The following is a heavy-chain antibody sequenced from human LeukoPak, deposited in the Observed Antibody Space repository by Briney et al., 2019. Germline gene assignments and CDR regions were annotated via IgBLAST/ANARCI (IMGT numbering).Heavy chain of an antibody. CDR1: GFTFSSYA. D-gene: IGHD3-22*01. Sequence: GSLRLSCAASGFTFSSYAMHWVRQAPGKGLEWVAVISYDGSNKYYADSVKGRFTISRDNSKNTLYLQMNSLRAEDTAVYYCAAPAAPYYYDSSGYISPAGRGQGTLVTVSS. CDR2: ISYDGSNK. J-gene: IGHJ4*02. V-gene: IGHV3-30-3*01. CDR3: AAPAAPYYYDSSGYISPAG.